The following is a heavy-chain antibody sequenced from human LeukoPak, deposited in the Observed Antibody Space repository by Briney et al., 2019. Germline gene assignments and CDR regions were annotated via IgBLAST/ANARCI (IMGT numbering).Heavy chain of an antibody. J-gene: IGHJ6*02. D-gene: IGHD4-17*01. V-gene: IGHV3-23*01. CDR3: ARGGGDYIISYGMDV. CDR1: GFTFSSYA. Sequence: PGGSLRLSCAASGFTFSSYALNWVRQAPGKGLEWVSGISGSGGSTFYPDSVKGRFTISRDNSKNTLYLQMNSLRAEGTAVYFCARGGGDYIISYGMDVWGQGTTVTVSS. CDR2: ISGSGGST.